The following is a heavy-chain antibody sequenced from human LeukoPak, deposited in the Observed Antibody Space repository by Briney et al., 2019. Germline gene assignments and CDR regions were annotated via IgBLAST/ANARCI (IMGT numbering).Heavy chain of an antibody. Sequence: PGGSLRLSCAASGFTFSSYWMSWVRQAPGKGLEWVANIKQDGSEKYYVDSVKGRFTISRDNAKNSLYLQMNSLRAEDTAVYYCARVNPRLKKGSSWSTRWFDPWGQGTLVTVSS. V-gene: IGHV3-7*01. CDR2: IKQDGSEK. CDR3: ARVNPRLKKGSSWSTRWFDP. CDR1: GFTFSSYW. D-gene: IGHD6-13*01. J-gene: IGHJ5*02.